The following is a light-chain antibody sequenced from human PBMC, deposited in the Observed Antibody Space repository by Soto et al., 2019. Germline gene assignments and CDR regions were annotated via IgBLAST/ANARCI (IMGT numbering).Light chain of an antibody. CDR2: GAS. CDR1: QSVAKNY. CDR3: LQYASEPLT. Sequence: ETVLTQSPGTLSLSPGERATLSCRASQSVAKNYLAWYQHKPGQGPRLLISGASSRATGIPDRVSGSGSGTDFTLTISRLQPEDFAVYYCLQYASEPLTFGGGTKVEI. V-gene: IGKV3-20*01. J-gene: IGKJ4*01.